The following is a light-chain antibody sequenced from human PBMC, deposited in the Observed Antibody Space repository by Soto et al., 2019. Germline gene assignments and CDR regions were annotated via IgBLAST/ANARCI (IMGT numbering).Light chain of an antibody. CDR3: QQSYSAPGT. CDR1: QTISSY. J-gene: IGKJ1*01. V-gene: IGKV1-39*01. Sequence: DIQMTQSPSSLPASVGDRVAIICRASQTISSYLNWYQQKPGKAPRLLIYAASSLQSGVPSRFSGSGSGTDFTLTINSLQPEDFATYYCQQSYSAPGTFGQGTKVEIK. CDR2: AAS.